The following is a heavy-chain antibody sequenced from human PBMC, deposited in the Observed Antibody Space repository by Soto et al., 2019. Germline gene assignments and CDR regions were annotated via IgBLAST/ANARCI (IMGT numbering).Heavy chain of an antibody. Sequence: SVQVSCKASGGTFSSYAISWVRQAPGQGLEWMGGIIPIFGTANYAQKFQGRVTITADESTSTAYMELSSLRSEDTAVYYCAXDQRYYDSSGYPGYFDYWGQGTLVTVSS. CDR2: IIPIFGTA. CDR1: GGTFSSYA. CDR3: AXDQRYYDSSGYPGYFDY. D-gene: IGHD3-22*01. V-gene: IGHV1-69*13. J-gene: IGHJ4*02.